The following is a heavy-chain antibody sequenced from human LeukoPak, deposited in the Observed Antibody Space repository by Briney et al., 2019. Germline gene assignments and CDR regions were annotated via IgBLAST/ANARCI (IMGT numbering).Heavy chain of an antibody. CDR3: AREAGIAARSPYYYYGMDV. Sequence: SRTLSLTCAISGDSVSSNSAAWNWIRQSPSRGLEWLGRTYYRSKWYNDYAVSVKSRITINPDTSKNQFSLQLNSVTPEDTAVYYCAREAGIAARSPYYYYGMDVWGQGTTVAVSS. CDR1: GDSVSSNSAA. J-gene: IGHJ6*02. D-gene: IGHD6-6*01. CDR2: TYYRSKWYN. V-gene: IGHV6-1*01.